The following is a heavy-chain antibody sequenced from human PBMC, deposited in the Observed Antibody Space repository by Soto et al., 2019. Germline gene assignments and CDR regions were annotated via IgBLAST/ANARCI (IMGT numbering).Heavy chain of an antibody. CDR2: IYHSGST. CDR3: ARLLVVPAISTAFRFDP. J-gene: IGHJ5*02. CDR1: GGSISSYY. Sequence: SETLSLTCTVSGGSISSYYWSWIRQPPGKGLEWIAYIYHSGSTIYNPSLKSRVTISIDTSKNQFSLKLNSVTAADTAVYYCARLLVVPAISTAFRFDPWGQGTLVTVSS. V-gene: IGHV4-59*01. D-gene: IGHD2-15*01.